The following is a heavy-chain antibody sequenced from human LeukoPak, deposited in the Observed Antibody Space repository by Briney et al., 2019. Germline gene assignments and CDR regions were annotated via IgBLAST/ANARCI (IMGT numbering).Heavy chain of an antibody. Sequence: ASVKVSCKASGYTFTSYAMNWVRQAPGQGLEWMGWINATTGNPTYAPGFTGRFVFSLDTSVSTAYLQISSLKAEDTAVYYCARDRSRGTFDYWGRGTLVTVSS. J-gene: IGHJ4*02. D-gene: IGHD3-10*01. CDR1: GYTFTSYA. CDR2: INATTGNP. CDR3: ARDRSRGTFDY. V-gene: IGHV7-4-1*02.